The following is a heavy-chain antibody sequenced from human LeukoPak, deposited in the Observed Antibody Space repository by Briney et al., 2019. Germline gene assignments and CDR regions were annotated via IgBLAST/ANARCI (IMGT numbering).Heavy chain of an antibody. D-gene: IGHD2-2*01. CDR3: ARYYCSSTSCYPFVGFDY. V-gene: IGHV3-7*01. J-gene: IGHJ4*02. CDR1: GFTFSSYW. CDR2: IKQDGSGK. Sequence: GGSLRLSCAASGFTFSSYWMSWVRQAPGKGLEWVANIKQDGSGKYYVDSVKGRFTISRDNAKNSLYLQMNSLRAEDTAVYYCARYYCSSTSCYPFVGFDYWGQGTLVTVSS.